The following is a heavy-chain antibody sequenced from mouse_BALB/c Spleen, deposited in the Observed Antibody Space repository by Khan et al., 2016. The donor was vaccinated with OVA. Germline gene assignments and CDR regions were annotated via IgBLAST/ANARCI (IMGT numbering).Heavy chain of an antibody. D-gene: IGHD2-3*01. J-gene: IGHJ2*01. CDR1: GYTFTDYA. V-gene: IGHV1S137*01. CDR2: ISTYSGNT. CDR3: TIPAYDGYYDY. Sequence: QVQLQQSGPEVVRPGVSVKISCKGSGYTFTDYAMHWVKQSHAKSLEWIGLISTYSGNTNYKQKFKGKATMTVDTSSSTAYMELARLTSEDSAIYYCTIPAYDGYYDYWGQGTTLTVSS.